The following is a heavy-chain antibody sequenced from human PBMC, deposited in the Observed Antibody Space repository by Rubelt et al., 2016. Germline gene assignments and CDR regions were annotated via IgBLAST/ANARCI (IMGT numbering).Heavy chain of an antibody. CDR2: ISSSGAGT. CDR3: AKSLRGIGAAAGTERFDP. J-gene: IGHJ5*02. CDR1: GFTFSSYA. V-gene: IGHV3-23*01. Sequence: EVQLFESGGGLVQPGGSLRLSCAASGFTFSSYALSWVRQAPGKGLEWVSAISSSGAGTYYADSVKGRFTISIDNSKNTLYLQMNSLRADDTAGYYCAKSLRGIGAAAGTERFDPWGQGTLVTVSA. D-gene: IGHD6-13*01.